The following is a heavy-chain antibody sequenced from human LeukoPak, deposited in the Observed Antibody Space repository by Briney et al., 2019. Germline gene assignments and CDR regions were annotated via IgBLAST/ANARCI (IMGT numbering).Heavy chain of an antibody. CDR2: ISSSSSYI. J-gene: IGHJ6*03. CDR3: ARAASRGSNYYMDV. Sequence: PGGSLRLSCAASGFTFSSYSMNWVRQAPGKGLEWVSSISSSSSYIYYADSVKGRFTISRDNAKNSLYLQMNSLRAEDTAVYYCARAASRGSNYYMDVWGKGTTVTVSS. D-gene: IGHD4-11*01. CDR1: GFTFSSYS. V-gene: IGHV3-21*01.